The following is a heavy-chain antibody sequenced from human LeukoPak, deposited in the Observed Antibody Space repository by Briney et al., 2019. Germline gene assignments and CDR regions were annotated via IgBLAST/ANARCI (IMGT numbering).Heavy chain of an antibody. CDR3: ARDGGYSYGFHYYYYMDV. J-gene: IGHJ6*03. V-gene: IGHV4-34*01. CDR1: GGSFSGYY. Sequence: SETLSLTCAVYGGSFSGYYWSWIRQPPGKGLEWIGEINHSGSTNYNPSLKSRVTISVDTSKNQFSLKLSSVTAADTAVYYCARDGGYSYGFHYYYYMDVWGKGTTVTVSS. CDR2: INHSGST. D-gene: IGHD5-18*01.